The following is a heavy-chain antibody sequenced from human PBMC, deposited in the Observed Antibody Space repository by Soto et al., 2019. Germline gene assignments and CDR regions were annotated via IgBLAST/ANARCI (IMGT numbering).Heavy chain of an antibody. Sequence: EVPLLESGGGLVQPGGSLRLACAASGISFSSYAMSWVRQAPGKGLQWVSSITASGGGTYYADSVEGRFTISRDNSKNTLYLQMNSLRAEATAVYYCARDFSSPDVWGKGTTVTVSS. CDR1: GISFSSYA. J-gene: IGHJ6*04. CDR2: ITASGGGT. CDR3: ARDFSSPDV. V-gene: IGHV3-23*01.